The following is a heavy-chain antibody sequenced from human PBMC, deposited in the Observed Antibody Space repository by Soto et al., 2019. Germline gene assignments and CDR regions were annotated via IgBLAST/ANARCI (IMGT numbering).Heavy chain of an antibody. Sequence: QVQLVQSGAEEKKPGASVKVSCKASGYTFTSHAMHWVRQAPGQRLEWMGWINAGNGNTKYSQKFQGRVTITTDTTASTANMELSSLRSEDTAVYYCAGDGIAAAGTSWFDPWGQGTLVTVSS. CDR2: INAGNGNT. V-gene: IGHV1-3*05. CDR3: AGDGIAAAGTSWFDP. D-gene: IGHD6-13*01. J-gene: IGHJ5*02. CDR1: GYTFTSHA.